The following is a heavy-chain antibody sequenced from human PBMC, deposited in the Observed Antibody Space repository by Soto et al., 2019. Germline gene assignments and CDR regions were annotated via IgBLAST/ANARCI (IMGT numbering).Heavy chain of an antibody. Sequence: PGGSLRLSCAASGFTFSSYAMSWVRQAPGKGLEWASAISGSGGSTYYADSVKGRFTISRDNSKNTLYLQMNSLRAEDTAVYYCAKVRWEIVLMVYEHCGQRTLVTVSS. CDR3: AKVRWEIVLMVYEH. D-gene: IGHD2-8*01. CDR2: ISGSGGST. J-gene: IGHJ4*02. V-gene: IGHV3-23*01. CDR1: GFTFSSYA.